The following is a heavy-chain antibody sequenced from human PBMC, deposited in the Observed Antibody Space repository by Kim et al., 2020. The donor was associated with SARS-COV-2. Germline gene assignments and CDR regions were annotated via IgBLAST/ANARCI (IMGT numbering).Heavy chain of an antibody. Sequence: GGSLRLSCAASGFTFSNAWMSWVRQAPGEGLEWVARIRSKTDGGTTDYAAPVKGRFTISRDDSKNTLYLQMNSLKTEDTAVYYCTTGGIGSPHDYWGQGTLLTVSS. V-gene: IGHV3-15*01. J-gene: IGHJ4*02. CDR3: TTGGIGSPHDY. CDR2: IRSKTDGGTT. CDR1: GFTFSNAW. D-gene: IGHD3-10*01.